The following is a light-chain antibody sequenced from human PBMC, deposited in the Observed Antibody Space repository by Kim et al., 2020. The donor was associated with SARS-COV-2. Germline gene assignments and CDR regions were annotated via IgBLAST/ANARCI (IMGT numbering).Light chain of an antibody. V-gene: IGLV2-8*01. CDR3: SSYAGSNPVV. Sequence: GQSVTLSCTGTSSDVGGYNYVSWYQQHPGKAPKLMIYEVSKRPSGVPDRFSGSKSGNTASLTVSGLQAEDEADYYCSSYAGSNPVVFGGGTQLTVL. J-gene: IGLJ2*01. CDR2: EVS. CDR1: SSDVGGYNY.